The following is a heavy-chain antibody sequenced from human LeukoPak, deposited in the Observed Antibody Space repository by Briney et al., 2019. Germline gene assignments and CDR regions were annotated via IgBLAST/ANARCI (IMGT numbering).Heavy chain of an antibody. D-gene: IGHD2-15*01. CDR2: IYYSGST. V-gene: IGHV4-31*03. CDR3: ARDGLGEGLYYSGGSCYEYSSGWRWFDP. CDR1: GGSISSGGYY. Sequence: PSQTLSITCTVSGGSISSGGYYWSWIRQHPGKGLEWIGYIYYSGSTYYNPSLKSRVTISVDTSKNQFSLKLSSVTAADTAVYYCARDGLGEGLYYSGGSCYEYSSGWRWFDPWGQGTLVTVSS. J-gene: IGHJ5*02.